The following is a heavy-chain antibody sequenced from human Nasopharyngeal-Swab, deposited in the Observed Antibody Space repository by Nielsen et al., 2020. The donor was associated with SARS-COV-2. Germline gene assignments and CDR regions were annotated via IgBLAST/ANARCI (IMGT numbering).Heavy chain of an antibody. Sequence: SETLSLTCTVSGGSVDSGGQYWSWIRQHPGKGLECIGYIHYNGKTYYTPSLKRRVNISMDKYKNELSLKLDHVTAADTAVYYCARREAGVTGGPFDIWGRGTLVTVSS. D-gene: IGHD3-3*01. J-gene: IGHJ3*02. CDR3: ARREAGVTGGPFDI. CDR1: GGSVDSGGQY. V-gene: IGHV4-31*03. CDR2: IHYNGKT.